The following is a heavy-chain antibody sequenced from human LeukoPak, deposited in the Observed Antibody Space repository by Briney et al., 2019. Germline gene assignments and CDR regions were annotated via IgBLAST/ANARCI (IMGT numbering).Heavy chain of an antibody. V-gene: IGHV3-15*01. CDR2: IKSKTDGGTT. J-gene: IGHJ3*02. Sequence: PGGSLRLSCAASGFTFSNAWMSWVRQAPGKGLEWVGRIKSKTDGGTTDYAAPVKGRFTISRDDSKNTLYLQMNSLRAEDTAVYYCAREHLAVAGPTYDAFDIWGQGTMVTVSS. CDR1: GFTFSNAW. D-gene: IGHD6-19*01. CDR3: AREHLAVAGPTYDAFDI.